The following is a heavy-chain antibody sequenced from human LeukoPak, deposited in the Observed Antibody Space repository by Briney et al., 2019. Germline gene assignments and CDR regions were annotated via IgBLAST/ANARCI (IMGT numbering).Heavy chain of an antibody. CDR1: GYTFTGYY. V-gene: IGHV1-2*02. D-gene: IGHD3-10*01. CDR2: INPNSGGT. Sequence: GASVKVSCKASGYTFTGYYMHWVRQAPGQGLEWMGWINPNSGGTNYAQKFQGRVTMTRDTSISTAYMELSRLRSDDTAVYYCARDKGSTMVRGVIAYNWFDLWGQGTLVTVSS. J-gene: IGHJ5*02. CDR3: ARDKGSTMVRGVIAYNWFDL.